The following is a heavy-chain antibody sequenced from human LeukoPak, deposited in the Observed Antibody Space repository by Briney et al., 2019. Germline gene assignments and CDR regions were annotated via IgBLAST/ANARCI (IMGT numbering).Heavy chain of an antibody. D-gene: IGHD2-21*02. Sequence: GGSLRLSCAASGFTVSRNYMSWVRQAPGKGLEWVSVIFSSGVTDYADSVKGRFTISRDNSKNTLYLQMNSLRAEDTAVYYCARAVGVTAIHNAFDIWGQGTMVTVSS. CDR2: IFSSGVT. CDR1: GFTVSRNY. CDR3: ARAVGVTAIHNAFDI. V-gene: IGHV3-66*03. J-gene: IGHJ3*02.